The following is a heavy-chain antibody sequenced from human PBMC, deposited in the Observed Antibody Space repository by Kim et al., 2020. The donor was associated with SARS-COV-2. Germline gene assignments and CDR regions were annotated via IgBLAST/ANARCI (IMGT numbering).Heavy chain of an antibody. J-gene: IGHJ4*02. CDR3: AKATYYYDSSGDY. V-gene: IGHV3-23*01. D-gene: IGHD3-22*01. Sequence: GGPLRLSCAASGFTFSSYAMSWVRQAPGKGLEWVSAISGSGGSTYYADSVKGRYTISRDNSKNTLYLQMNSLRAEDTAVYYCAKATYYYDSSGDYWGQGTLVTVSS. CDR1: GFTFSSYA. CDR2: ISGSGGST.